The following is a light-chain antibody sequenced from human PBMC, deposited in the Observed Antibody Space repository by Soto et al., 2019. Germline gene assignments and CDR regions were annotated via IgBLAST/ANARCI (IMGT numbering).Light chain of an antibody. V-gene: IGKV1-5*03. Sequence: DIQMTQSPSTLSASVGDRVTITCRASQSITNWLAWYQQKPGKAPKLLIYKASNLETGVPSRFSGSGSGTEFTLTISSLQPDDFATYYCQQYITYSPLTFGQGTKVDFK. CDR1: QSITNW. J-gene: IGKJ1*01. CDR2: KAS. CDR3: QQYITYSPLT.